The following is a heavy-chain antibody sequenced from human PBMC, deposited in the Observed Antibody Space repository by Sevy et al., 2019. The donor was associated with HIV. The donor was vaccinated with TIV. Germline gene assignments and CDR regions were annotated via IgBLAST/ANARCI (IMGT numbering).Heavy chain of an antibody. CDR2: IIPMFGTT. D-gene: IGHD3-22*01. V-gene: IGHV1-69*13. J-gene: IGHJ5*02. CDR3: AREDSSGLNWFDP. Sequence: ASVKVSCRASGGTFSIYAITWVRQSPGQGLEWMGGIIPMFGTTNYAQKFQGRVTITADESTNTAYMGLSSLKTEDTAVYYCAREDSSGLNWFDPWGQGTLVTVSS. CDR1: GGTFSIYA.